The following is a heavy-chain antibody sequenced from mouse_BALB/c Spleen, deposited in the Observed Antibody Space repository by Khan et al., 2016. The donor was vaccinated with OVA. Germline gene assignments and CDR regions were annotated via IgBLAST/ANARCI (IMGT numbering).Heavy chain of an antibody. J-gene: IGHJ4*01. CDR1: GYSITSDYA. Sequence: EVQLQESGPGLVKPSQSLSLTCSVTGYSITSDYAWNWIRQFPGNKLEWLGYITYSGSTSYHPSLKSRISITRDTSKNQFFLQLNSVTTDDTATXCCAGGRAYWGQGTSVTVSS. D-gene: IGHD3-3*01. CDR3: AGGRAY. CDR2: ITYSGST. V-gene: IGHV3-2*02.